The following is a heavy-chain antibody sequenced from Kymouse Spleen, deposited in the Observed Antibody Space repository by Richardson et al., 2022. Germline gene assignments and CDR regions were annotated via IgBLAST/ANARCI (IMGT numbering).Heavy chain of an antibody. J-gene: IGHJ5*02. Sequence: EVQLVESGGGLVKPGGSLRLSCAASGFTFSNAWMSWVRQAPGKGLEWVGRIKSKTDGGTTDYAAPVKGRFTISRDDSKNTLYLQMNSLKTEDTAVYYCTTDSSIAVAGTDWFDPWGQGTLVTVSS. CDR2: IKSKTDGGTT. V-gene: IGHV3-15*01. CDR3: TTDSSIAVAGTDWFDP. CDR1: GFTFSNAW. D-gene: IGHD6-19*01.